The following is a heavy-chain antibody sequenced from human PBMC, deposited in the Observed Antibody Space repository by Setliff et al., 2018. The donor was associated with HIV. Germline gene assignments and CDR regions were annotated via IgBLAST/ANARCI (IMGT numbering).Heavy chain of an antibody. CDR3: ARDRREYYYGSGTYGYFDF. CDR1: GGSIRNAGHC. CDR2: VFYSGTT. J-gene: IGHJ4*02. V-gene: IGHV4-31*03. Sequence: SETLSLTCTVSGGSIRNAGHCWSWIRQRPGRGLEWIGYVFYSGTTYYNPSLKSRLVISVDSSKNLFSLNLKSVTAADTAVYYCARDRREYYYGSGTYGYFDFWGQGTLVTVSS. D-gene: IGHD3-10*01.